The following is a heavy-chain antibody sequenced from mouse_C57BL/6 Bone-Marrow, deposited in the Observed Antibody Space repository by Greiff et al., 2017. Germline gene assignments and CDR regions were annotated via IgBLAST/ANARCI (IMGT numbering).Heavy chain of an antibody. CDR1: GYTFTTSP. CDR3: SRGGNYGGYYFDY. Sequence: VQLQQSGAELVKPGASVKMSCKASGYTFTTSPIEWMKQNHGKSLEWIGNFHPYNDDTKYNEKFKGKATLTVEKSSSTVYLELSRLTSDDSAVYYCSRGGNYGGYYFDYWGKGTTLTVSS. D-gene: IGHD2-1*01. CDR2: FHPYNDDT. V-gene: IGHV1-47*01. J-gene: IGHJ2*01.